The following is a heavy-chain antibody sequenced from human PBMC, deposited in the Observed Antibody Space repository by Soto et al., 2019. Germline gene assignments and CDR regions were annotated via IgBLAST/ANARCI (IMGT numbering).Heavy chain of an antibody. CDR3: ARGGPPRDNDFWSGYGLDS. V-gene: IGHV1-69*01. J-gene: IGHJ5*01. CDR1: GGRISNYA. CDR2: IIPILGTG. Sequence: QVQLVQSGAAVKSPGSSVKVSCQASGGRISNYAINWVRLAPGQGLEWMGGIIPILGTGNYAQKFRGRVTISADESMTAAYMELSTLRSDDTAVYYCARGGPPRDNDFWSGYGLDSWGQGTLVTVSS. D-gene: IGHD3-3*01.